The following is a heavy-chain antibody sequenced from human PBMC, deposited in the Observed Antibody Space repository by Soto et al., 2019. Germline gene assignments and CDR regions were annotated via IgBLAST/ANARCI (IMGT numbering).Heavy chain of an antibody. V-gene: IGHV4-4*07. J-gene: IGHJ3*01. D-gene: IGHD3-10*01. CDR2: FYASGVT. CDR3: ARVPSRPGENIWDAFDL. Sequence: QVQLQESGPGLVKPSETLSLTCTVSGGSISGYYWNWIRQPAGQGLEWIGRFYASGVTYYNPSLKSLVIMSNDMSKYQFSLNLLTVTSADTAVYYCARVPSRPGENIWDAFDLWGQGTLVTVS. CDR1: GGSISGYY.